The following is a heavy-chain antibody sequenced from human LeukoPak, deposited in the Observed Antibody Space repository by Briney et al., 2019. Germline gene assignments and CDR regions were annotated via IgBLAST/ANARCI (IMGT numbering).Heavy chain of an antibody. CDR1: GFTFRRHW. V-gene: IGHV3-30*18. CDR2: VSNAGNDK. D-gene: IGHD3-22*01. J-gene: IGHJ3*02. Sequence: GGSLRLSCAASGFTFRRHWMSWVRQAPGKGLEWVAIVSNAGNDKKYADIVAGRFTISRDNSKNTVYLQMNSLRPEDTALYYCAKDRPNYYESSGPLEGDALDIWGQGTMVIVSS. CDR3: AKDRPNYYESSGPLEGDALDI.